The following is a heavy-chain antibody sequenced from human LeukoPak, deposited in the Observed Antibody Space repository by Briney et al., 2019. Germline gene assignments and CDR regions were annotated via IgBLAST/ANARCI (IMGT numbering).Heavy chain of an antibody. CDR2: IYYSGST. CDR3: ARADGEYSGYGHDAFDI. J-gene: IGHJ3*02. Sequence: SETLSLTCTVSGGSISSGDSYWSWIRQPPGKGLEWIGYIYYSGSTYYNPSLKSRVTISVDTSKNQFSLKLSSVTAADTAVYYCARADGEYSGYGHDAFDIWGQGTMVTVSS. D-gene: IGHD5-12*01. V-gene: IGHV4-30-4*01. CDR1: GGSISSGDSY.